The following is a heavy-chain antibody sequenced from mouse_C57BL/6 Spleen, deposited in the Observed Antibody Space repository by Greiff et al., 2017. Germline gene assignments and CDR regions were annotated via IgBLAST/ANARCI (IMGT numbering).Heavy chain of an antibody. Sequence: QVQLQQSGAELVRPGASVTLSCKASGYTFTDYEMHWVKQTPVPGLEWIGAIDPETGGTAYNQKFKGKAIRTADKSSSTAYMELRSLTSADSALYYSTRRGPITTVNYYAMDYWGQGASATVSS. CDR3: TRRGPITTVNYYAMDY. V-gene: IGHV1-15*01. CDR1: GYTFTDYE. D-gene: IGHD1-1*01. CDR2: IDPETGGT. J-gene: IGHJ4*01.